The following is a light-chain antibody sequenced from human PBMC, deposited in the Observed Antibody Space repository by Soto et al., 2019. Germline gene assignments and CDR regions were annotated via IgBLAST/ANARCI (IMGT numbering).Light chain of an antibody. CDR1: QSVGSS. J-gene: IGKJ4*01. CDR2: DAS. CDR3: QQRSRSLT. Sequence: PGGRATLSCRASQSVGSSLAWYQQKPGQAPRLLIYDASNRPTGIPARFSGSGSGTDFTLTISSLEPEDFAVYFCQQRSRSLTFGGGTMVEIK. V-gene: IGKV3-11*01.